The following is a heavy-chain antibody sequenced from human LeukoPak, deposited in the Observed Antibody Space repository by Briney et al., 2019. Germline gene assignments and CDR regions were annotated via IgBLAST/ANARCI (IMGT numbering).Heavy chain of an antibody. CDR3: AKGGSSSWDYFDY. Sequence: GGSLRLSCAVSGFSFSSYGMHWVRQAPGKGLEWVAFIGYDANIEYYADSGKGRFTISRDNSKTPLFLQMNSLRAVGTAVYYCAKGGSSSWDYFDYWGQGTLVTVSS. CDR1: GFSFSSYG. CDR2: IGYDANIE. D-gene: IGHD6-13*01. J-gene: IGHJ4*02. V-gene: IGHV3-30*02.